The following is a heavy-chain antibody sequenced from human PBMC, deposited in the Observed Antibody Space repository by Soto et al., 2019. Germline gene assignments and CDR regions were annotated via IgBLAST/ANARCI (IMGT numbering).Heavy chain of an antibody. J-gene: IGHJ3*02. CDR2: INHSGST. D-gene: IGHD2-15*01. V-gene: IGHV4-34*01. CDR1: GGSFSGYD. CDR3: ARVVWLRRRVAAPNKHDAFDI. Sequence: SETLSLTCAVYGGSFSGYDWSGIRQPPGKGLEWIGEINHSGSTNYNPSLNSRVTISVDPSKNQSSLKLSSVTAADTAVYYCARVVWLRRRVAAPNKHDAFDIWGQGTMVTVS.